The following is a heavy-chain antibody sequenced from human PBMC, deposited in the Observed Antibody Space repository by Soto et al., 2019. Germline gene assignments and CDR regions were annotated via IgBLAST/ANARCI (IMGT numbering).Heavy chain of an antibody. D-gene: IGHD3-3*01. Sequence: LSLGGAFSYAAFCVDNCNKILQPPGQGVEWIGEINHSGGSHYNPSLKRRVTMSVDTTKNQFSLRSSSVTAADTAIYYCATRITVFGVLSPTVARWGKGTQVT. CDR1: YAAFCVDN. J-gene: IGHJ5*02. CDR3: ATRITVFGVLSPTVAR. V-gene: IGHV4-34*01. CDR2: INHSGGS.